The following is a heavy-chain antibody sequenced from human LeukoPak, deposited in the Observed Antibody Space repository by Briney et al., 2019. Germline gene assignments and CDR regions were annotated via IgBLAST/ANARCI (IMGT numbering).Heavy chain of an antibody. CDR1: GGSISSSSYY. J-gene: IGHJ4*02. V-gene: IGHV4-39*01. D-gene: IGHD6-6*01. CDR3: ARQSVRAIAIAARPGNYFDY. CDR2: IYYSGNT. Sequence: SETLSLTCTVSGGSISSSSYYWGWIRQPPGKGLEWIGSIYYSGNTYYNPSLKSRVTISLDTSKNQFSLKLSSVTAADTAMYYCARQSVRAIAIAARPGNYFDYWGQGTLVTVSS.